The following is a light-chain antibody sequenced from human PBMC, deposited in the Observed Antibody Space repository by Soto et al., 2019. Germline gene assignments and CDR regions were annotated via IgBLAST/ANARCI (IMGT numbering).Light chain of an antibody. CDR1: SSNIGAGYE. CDR2: ENN. Sequence: QSVLTQPPSVSEAPGQRVTISCTGSSSNIGAGYEAHWYQQVPGTAPKLLIYENNNRPSGVPDRFSGSKSGTSASLAITGLQAEDEAEYYCQSYDSSLSGYVFGTGTQVTV. CDR3: QSYDSSLSGYV. J-gene: IGLJ1*01. V-gene: IGLV1-40*01.